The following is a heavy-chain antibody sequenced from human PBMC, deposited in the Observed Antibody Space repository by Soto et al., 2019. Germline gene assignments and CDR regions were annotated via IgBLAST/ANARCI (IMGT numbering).Heavy chain of an antibody. CDR1: GGSFSGYY. CDR2: IDHSGYT. V-gene: IGHV4-34*01. Sequence: SETLSLTCAVYGGSFSGYYWNWIRQPPGKGLEWIGEIDHSGYTNYNPSLKSRVTISVDTSKNQFSLRLTSVTAADTAVYYCARVRDWFDPWGQGTLVIVS. J-gene: IGHJ5*02. CDR3: ARVRDWFDP. D-gene: IGHD3-3*01.